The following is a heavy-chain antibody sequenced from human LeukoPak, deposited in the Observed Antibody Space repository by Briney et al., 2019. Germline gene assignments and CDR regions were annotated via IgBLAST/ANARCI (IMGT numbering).Heavy chain of an antibody. D-gene: IGHD1-26*01. CDR3: ARGVGSGSRLRAGDY. V-gene: IGHV3-7*03. J-gene: IGHJ4*02. CDR2: IKQDGSEK. Sequence: GGSLRLSCAASGFTFSSYWMSWVRQAPGKGLEWVANIKQDGSEKYYVDSVKGRFTISRDNAKNSLYLQMNSLRAEDTAVYYCARGVGSGSRLRAGDYWGQGTLVTVSS. CDR1: GFTFSSYW.